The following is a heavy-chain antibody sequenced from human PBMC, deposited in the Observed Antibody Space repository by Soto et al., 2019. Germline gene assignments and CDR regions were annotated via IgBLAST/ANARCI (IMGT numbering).Heavy chain of an antibody. V-gene: IGHV4-39*01. CDR3: ASEVSSTDGMDV. Sequence: SETLSLTCTVSGDSSISSSSYYWGWIRQPPGKGIEWIGSIYYTGNTFYSPSFRSRLTISVDTSKSQFSLTLRSVTAADTATYYCASEVSSTDGMDVWGQGATVTVS. CDR2: IYYTGNT. D-gene: IGHD2-15*01. J-gene: IGHJ6*02. CDR1: GDSSISSSSYY.